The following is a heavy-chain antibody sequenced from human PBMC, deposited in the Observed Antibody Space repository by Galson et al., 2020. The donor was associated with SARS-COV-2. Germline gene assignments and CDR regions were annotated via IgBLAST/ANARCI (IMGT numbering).Heavy chain of an antibody. V-gene: IGHV4-39*07. CDR3: AREGYIVATITYYYYYGMDV. Sequence: NSSETLSLTCTVSGGSISSSSYYWGWIRQPPGKGLEWIGSIYYSGSTYYNPSLKSRVTISVDTSKNQFSLKLSSVTAADTAVYYCAREGYIVATITYYYYYGMDVWGQGTTVTVSS. CDR1: GGSISSSSYY. J-gene: IGHJ6*02. CDR2: IYYSGST. D-gene: IGHD5-12*01.